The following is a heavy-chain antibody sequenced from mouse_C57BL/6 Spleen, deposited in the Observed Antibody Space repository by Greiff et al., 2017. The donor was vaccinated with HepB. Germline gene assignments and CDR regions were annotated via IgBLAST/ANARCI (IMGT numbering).Heavy chain of an antibody. J-gene: IGHJ4*01. D-gene: IGHD2-3*01. CDR3: AREVYDGYYAMDY. CDR2: IYPRDGST. V-gene: IGHV1-78*01. Sequence: VKLMESDAELVKPGASVKISCKVSGYTFTDHTIHWMKQRPEQGLEWIGYIYPRDGSTKYNEKFKGKATLTADKSSSTAYMQLNSLTSEDSAVYFCAREVYDGYYAMDYWGQGTSVTVSS. CDR1: GYTFTDHT.